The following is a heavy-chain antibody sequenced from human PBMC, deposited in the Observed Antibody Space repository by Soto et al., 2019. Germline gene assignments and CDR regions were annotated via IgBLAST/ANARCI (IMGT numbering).Heavy chain of an antibody. Sequence: QVQLQESGPGLVKPSQTLSLTCTVSGGSISSGGYYWSWIRQHPGKGLEWIGYIYYSGSTYYNPFLKIRVTISVDTSKNHFSLXXXXXXXADXXXXXXXXXXXXVXAAMSGYYYGMDVWGQGTTVTVSS. CDR3: XXXXXXXVXAAMSGYYYGMDV. J-gene: IGHJ6*02. CDR2: IYYSGST. D-gene: IGHD2-2*01. CDR1: GGSISSGGYY. V-gene: IGHV4-31*03.